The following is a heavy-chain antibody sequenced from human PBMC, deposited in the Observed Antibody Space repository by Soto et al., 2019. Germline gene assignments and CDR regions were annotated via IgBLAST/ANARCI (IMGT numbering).Heavy chain of an antibody. V-gene: IGHV1-69*04. D-gene: IGHD3-9*01. J-gene: IGHJ6*02. CDR3: AKGDYDILTGYYYYYYGMDV. CDR2: IIPILGIA. Sequence: GVSVNVYWKASGYGFSIYGISWVRQAPRQGLEWMGRIIPILGIANYAQKFQGRVTITADKSTSTAYMELSSLRSEDTAVYYCAKGDYDILTGYYYYYYGMDVWGQGTTVTVSS. CDR1: GYGFSIYG.